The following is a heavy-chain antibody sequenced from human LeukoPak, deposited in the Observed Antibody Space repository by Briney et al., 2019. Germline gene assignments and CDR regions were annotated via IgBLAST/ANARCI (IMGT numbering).Heavy chain of an antibody. CDR2: INHSGST. CDR1: GGSFSGYY. Sequence: PSETLSLTCAVYGGSFSGYYWSWIRQPPGKGLEWIGEINHSGSTNYNPSLKSRVTISVDTSKNQFSLKLSSVTAADTAVYYCARVPLGYCSGTSCYRGYFQHWGQGTLVTVSS. CDR3: ARVPLGYCSGTSCYRGYFQH. J-gene: IGHJ1*01. D-gene: IGHD2-2*02. V-gene: IGHV4-34*01.